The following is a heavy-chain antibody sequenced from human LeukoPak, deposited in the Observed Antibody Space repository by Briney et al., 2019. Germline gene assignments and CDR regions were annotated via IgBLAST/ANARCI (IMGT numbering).Heavy chain of an antibody. CDR3: AKDQPTILGVVNRFDY. Sequence: GGSLRLSCAASGFTFSSYAMSWVRQAPGKGLEWVSAISGSGGSTYYADSVKGRFTISRDNSKNTLYLQMNSLRAEDTAVYYCAKDQPTILGVVNRFDYWGQGTLVTVSS. CDR2: ISGSGGST. J-gene: IGHJ4*02. D-gene: IGHD3-3*01. V-gene: IGHV3-23*01. CDR1: GFTFSSYA.